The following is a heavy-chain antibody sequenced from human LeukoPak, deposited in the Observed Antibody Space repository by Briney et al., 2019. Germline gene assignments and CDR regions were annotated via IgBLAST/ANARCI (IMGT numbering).Heavy chain of an antibody. Sequence: ASVKISCKASGYTFTSYGISVVRQAPGDGLEGMGWISAHNCNTNYAQKLQGRVTMTTDPATSTAYRELRSLRSHDTAVYYCAAGYTYGDFAYWGQGTLVTVSS. V-gene: IGHV1-18*01. CDR2: ISAHNCNT. CDR3: AAGYTYGDFAY. CDR1: GYTFTSYG. J-gene: IGHJ4*02. D-gene: IGHD5-18*01.